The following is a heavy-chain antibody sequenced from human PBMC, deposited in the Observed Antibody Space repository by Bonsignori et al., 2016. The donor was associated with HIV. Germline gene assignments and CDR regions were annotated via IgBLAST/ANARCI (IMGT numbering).Heavy chain of an antibody. D-gene: IGHD3-22*01. CDR3: ARDTYYYDSSGSMDV. Sequence: ASVKVSCKASGYTFTSYYMHWVRQAPGQGLEWMGIINPSGGSTSYAQKFQGRVTMTRDTSTSTVYMELSSLRSEDTAVYYCARDTYYYDSSGSMDVWGKGTTVTVSS. J-gene: IGHJ6*03. CDR2: INPSGGST. V-gene: IGHV1-46*01. CDR1: GYTFTSYY.